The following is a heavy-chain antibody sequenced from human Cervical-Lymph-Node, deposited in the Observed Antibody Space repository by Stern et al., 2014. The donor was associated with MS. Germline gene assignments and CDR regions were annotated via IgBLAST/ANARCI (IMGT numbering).Heavy chain of an antibody. J-gene: IGHJ1*01. CDR3: ARGGDYLWLFEH. CDR1: GGSIGSSYY. Sequence: QLQLQESGPGLVKPSETLSLTCAVSGGSIGSSYYWGWIRQPPGKGLEGIATFYSGWSTYYNPSVESRVTVSVDTSKKQMSLKLTSVTAADAAVYYCARGGDYLWLFEHWGQGTLVPVSS. V-gene: IGHV4-39*02. CDR2: FYSGWST. D-gene: IGHD4-17*01.